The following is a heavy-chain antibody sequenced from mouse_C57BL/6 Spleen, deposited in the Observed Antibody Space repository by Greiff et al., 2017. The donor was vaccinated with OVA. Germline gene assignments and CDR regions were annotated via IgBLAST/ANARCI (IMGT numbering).Heavy chain of an antibody. CDR3: ARDYDYEDAMDY. D-gene: IGHD2-4*01. CDR2: ISSGSSTI. V-gene: IGHV5-17*01. J-gene: IGHJ4*01. Sequence: EVNVVESGGGLVKPGGSLKLSCAASGFTFSDYGMHWVRQAPEKGLEWVAYISSGSSTIYYADTVKGRFTISRDNAKNTLFLQMTSLRSEDTAMYYCARDYDYEDAMDYWGQGTSVTVSS. CDR1: GFTFSDYG.